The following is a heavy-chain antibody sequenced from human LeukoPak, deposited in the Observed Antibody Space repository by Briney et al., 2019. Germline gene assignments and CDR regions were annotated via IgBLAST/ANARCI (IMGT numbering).Heavy chain of an antibody. CDR1: GYTFTSYA. J-gene: IGHJ4*02. D-gene: IGHD6-13*01. V-gene: IGHV1-3*01. CDR2: INAGNGNT. Sequence: ASVKVSCKASGYTFTSYAMHWVRQAPGQRLELMGWINAGNGNTKYSQKFQGRVTITRDTSASTAYMELSSLRSEDAAVYYCARLSSSWYGQGFDYWGQGTLVTVSS. CDR3: ARLSSSWYGQGFDY.